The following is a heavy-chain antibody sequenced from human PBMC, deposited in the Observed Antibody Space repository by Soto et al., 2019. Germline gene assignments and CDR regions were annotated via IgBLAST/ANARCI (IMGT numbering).Heavy chain of an antibody. CDR1: GFTFSSHG. Sequence: LRLSCVASGFTFSSHGMNWVRQAPGKGLEWVSGLSGSGDITHYAASVKGRFTISRDNSKNTLSLQMNILRAEDTALYYCAKDIDWGSFEIWGQGTMVTVSS. CDR3: AKDIDWGSFEI. CDR2: LSGSGDIT. D-gene: IGHD7-27*01. V-gene: IGHV3-23*01. J-gene: IGHJ3*02.